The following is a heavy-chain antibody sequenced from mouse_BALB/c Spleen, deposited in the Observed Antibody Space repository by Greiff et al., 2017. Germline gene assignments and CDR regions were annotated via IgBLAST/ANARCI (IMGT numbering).Heavy chain of an antibody. V-gene: IGHV1-15*01. Sequence: QVQLQQSGAELVRPGASVTLSCKASGYTFTDYEMHWVKQTPVHGLEWIGAIDPETGGTAYNQKFKGKATLTADKSSSTAYMELRSLTSEDSAVYYCTRQKYGNYVVYAMDYWGQGTSVTVSS. CDR3: TRQKYGNYVVYAMDY. CDR2: IDPETGGT. CDR1: GYTFTDYE. D-gene: IGHD2-10*02. J-gene: IGHJ4*01.